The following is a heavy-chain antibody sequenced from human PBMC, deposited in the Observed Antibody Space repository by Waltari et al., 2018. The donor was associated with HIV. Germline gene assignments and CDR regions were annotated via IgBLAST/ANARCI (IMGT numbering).Heavy chain of an antibody. CDR3: AKGGVARSYYHYYGMDV. CDR1: GFTFEDYA. D-gene: IGHD5-12*01. Sequence: EVQLVESGGGLVQPGRSMRLSCAASGFTFEDYAMTWVRQAPGKGLEWVSGISWNRGSTGYADSVKGRFTISRDNAKNSLYLQMNSLRAEDTALYYCAKGGVARSYYHYYGMDVWGQGTTVTVSS. J-gene: IGHJ6*02. V-gene: IGHV3-9*01. CDR2: ISWNRGST.